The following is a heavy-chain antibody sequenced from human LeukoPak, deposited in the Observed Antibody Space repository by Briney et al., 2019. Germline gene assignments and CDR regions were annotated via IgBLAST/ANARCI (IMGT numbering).Heavy chain of an antibody. J-gene: IGHJ6*03. Sequence: PSETLSLTCTVSRGSISNFYWSWIRQPAGKGLEWIGRIYTTGSTNYNPSLKTRVTMSVNTSKNQFSLNLTSMTAADTAVYYCARVTYYYYYMDVWGKGTTVTVSS. CDR3: ARVTYYYYYMDV. CDR1: RGSISNFY. V-gene: IGHV4-4*07. CDR2: IYTTGST.